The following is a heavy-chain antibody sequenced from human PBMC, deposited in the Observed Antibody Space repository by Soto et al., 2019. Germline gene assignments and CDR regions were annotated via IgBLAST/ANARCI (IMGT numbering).Heavy chain of an antibody. CDR3: ARVLRRVLQLDY. D-gene: IGHD4-4*01. J-gene: IGHJ4*02. CDR1: GYTFTSYG. V-gene: IGHV1-18*01. CDR2: ISAYNGNT. Sequence: ASVKVSCKASGYTFTSYGISWVRQAPGQGLGWMGWISAYNGNTNYAQKLQGRVTMTTDTSTSTAYMELRSPRSDDTAVYYCARVLRRVLQLDYWGQGTLVTVSS.